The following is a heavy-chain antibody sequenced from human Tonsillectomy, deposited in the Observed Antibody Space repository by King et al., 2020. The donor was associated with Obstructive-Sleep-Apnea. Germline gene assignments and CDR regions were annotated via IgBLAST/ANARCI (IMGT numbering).Heavy chain of an antibody. Sequence: QLVQSGGGSVKPGGSLRLSCAASGFTFSDYYMTWIRQAPGKGLEWGSYISTSSSHTDYADSVKGRFTISRNNAKNTLYLQMNSLRTEDTALYYCTRGHYGMDVWGQGTTVTVSS. V-gene: IGHV3-11*06. J-gene: IGHJ6*02. CDR1: GFTFSDYY. CDR3: TRGHYGMDV. CDR2: ISTSSSHT.